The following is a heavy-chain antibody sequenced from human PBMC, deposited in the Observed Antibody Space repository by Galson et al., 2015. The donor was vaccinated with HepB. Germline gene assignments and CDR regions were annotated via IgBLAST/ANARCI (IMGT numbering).Heavy chain of an antibody. D-gene: IGHD6-6*01. CDR1: GFTFSSYA. Sequence: SLRLSCAASGFTFSSYAMHWVRQAPGKGLEYVSAISSNGGSTYYADSVKGRFTISRDNSKNTLYLQMSSLRAEDTAVYYCVKARTYSSSSVGGGYWGQGTLVTVSS. V-gene: IGHV3-64D*06. J-gene: IGHJ4*02. CDR3: VKARTYSSSSVGGGY. CDR2: ISSNGGST.